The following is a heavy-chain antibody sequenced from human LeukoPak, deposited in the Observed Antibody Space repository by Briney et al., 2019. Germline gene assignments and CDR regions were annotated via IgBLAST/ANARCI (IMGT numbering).Heavy chain of an antibody. J-gene: IGHJ4*02. D-gene: IGHD6-13*01. Sequence: GGSLRLSCAASGFTFSSYAMSWVRQAPGKGLEWVSAISGSGGSTYYADSVEGRFTISRDNSKSTLFLQMDSLRAEDTAVYYCAKVRYMNSWYREVDYWGQGTLVTVSS. CDR2: ISGSGGST. CDR3: AKVRYMNSWYREVDY. V-gene: IGHV3-23*01. CDR1: GFTFSSYA.